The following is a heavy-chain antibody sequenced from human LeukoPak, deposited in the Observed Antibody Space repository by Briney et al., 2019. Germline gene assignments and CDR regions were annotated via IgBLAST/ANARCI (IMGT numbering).Heavy chain of an antibody. D-gene: IGHD1-26*01. Sequence: ASVKVSRKSSGYTFTSYGISWVRQAPGEGLEWMGWISPYNGNTNDAQKLQGRVTMTTDTSTSTAYMEVRSLRSDDTAVYYCAREVSGTYRDYFDYWGQGTLVTVSS. CDR2: ISPYNGNT. J-gene: IGHJ4*02. CDR1: GYTFTSYG. CDR3: AREVSGTYRDYFDY. V-gene: IGHV1-18*01.